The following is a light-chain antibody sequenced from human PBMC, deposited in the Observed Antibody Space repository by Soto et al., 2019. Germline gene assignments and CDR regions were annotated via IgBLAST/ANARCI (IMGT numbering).Light chain of an antibody. CDR3: SSYTGSSTPV. V-gene: IGLV2-14*01. CDR1: SSDVGGYNY. Sequence: QSALTQPASVSGSPGQSITISCTGTSSDVGGYNYVSWYQHHPGKAPKLMIYEVSNRPSGVSNRFSGSKSGNTASLTISGLQAADDADYYCSSYTGSSTPVFGGGTKLTVL. CDR2: EVS. J-gene: IGLJ3*02.